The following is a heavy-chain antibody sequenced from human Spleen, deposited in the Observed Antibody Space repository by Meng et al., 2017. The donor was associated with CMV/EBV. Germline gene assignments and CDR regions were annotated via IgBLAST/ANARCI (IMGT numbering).Heavy chain of an antibody. V-gene: IGHV3-30*02. D-gene: IGHD2-15*01. CDR2: VRHYGGNK. Sequence: GESLKMSCEATGFTCSSYGMHWVRQAPGKGLEWVAFVRHYGGNKYYADSVKGRFTISRDNAKSSLFLQMNSLTDDDTALYYCAKTYCTGGSCYWGAMDVWGHGTTVTVSS. CDR3: AKTYCTGGSCYWGAMDV. J-gene: IGHJ6*02. CDR1: GFTCSSYG.